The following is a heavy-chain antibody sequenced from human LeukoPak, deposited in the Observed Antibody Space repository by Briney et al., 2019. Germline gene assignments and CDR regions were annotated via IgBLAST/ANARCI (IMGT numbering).Heavy chain of an antibody. CDR3: ARGIAVAGHFDY. V-gene: IGHV3-23*01. D-gene: IGHD6-19*01. CDR2: ISGSGGST. J-gene: IGHJ4*02. CDR1: GFTFSSYG. Sequence: GGSLRLSCAASGFTFSSYGMSWVRQAPGKGLEWVSAISGSGGSTYYADSVKGRFTISRDNSKNTLYLQMNSLRAEDTAVYYCARGIAVAGHFDYWGQGTLVTVSS.